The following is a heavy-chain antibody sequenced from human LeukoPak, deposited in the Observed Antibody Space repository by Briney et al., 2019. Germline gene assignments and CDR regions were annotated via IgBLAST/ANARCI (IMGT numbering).Heavy chain of an antibody. CDR3: AKMKGHPLQKYYMDV. J-gene: IGHJ6*01. D-gene: IGHD2/OR15-2a*01. Sequence: GGSLRLSCAASGFTFTNYAMSWVRQAPGKGLEWVSGISGSGDNTLYAASVKGRFTISRDNSKNTLYLEMNSLRAEDTAIYYCAKMKGHPLQKYYMDVWGQGTTVTVSS. CDR1: GFTFTNYA. CDR2: ISGSGDNT. V-gene: IGHV3-23*01.